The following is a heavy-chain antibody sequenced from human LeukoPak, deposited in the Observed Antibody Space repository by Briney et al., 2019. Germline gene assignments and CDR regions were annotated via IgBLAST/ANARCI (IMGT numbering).Heavy chain of an antibody. J-gene: IGHJ4*02. D-gene: IGHD3-22*01. CDR3: ARSTYYYDSSGPAFDY. V-gene: IGHV1-3*03. Sequence: GASVKVSCKASGYTFTSYAMHWVRQAPGQRLEWMGWINAGNGNTKYSQEFQGRVTITRDTSASTAYMELSSLRSEDMAVYYCARSTYYYDSSGPAFDYWGQGTLVTVSS. CDR2: INAGNGNT. CDR1: GYTFTSYA.